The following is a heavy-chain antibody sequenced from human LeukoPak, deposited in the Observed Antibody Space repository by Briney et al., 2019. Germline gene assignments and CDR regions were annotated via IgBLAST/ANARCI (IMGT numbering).Heavy chain of an antibody. CDR1: GGSFSGYY. CDR3: ARGVLIEDNWFDP. V-gene: IGHV4-34*01. J-gene: IGHJ5*02. CDR2: INHSGST. Sequence: SETLSLTCAVYGGSFSGYYWSWIRQPPGKGMEWIGEINHSGSTNYNPSLKSRVTISVDTSKNQFSLKLSSVTTADTAVYYCARGVLIEDNWFDPWGQGTLVTVSS. D-gene: IGHD3-22*01.